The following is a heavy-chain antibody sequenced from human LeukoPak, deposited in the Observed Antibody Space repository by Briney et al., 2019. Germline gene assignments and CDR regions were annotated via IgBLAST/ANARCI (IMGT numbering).Heavy chain of an antibody. V-gene: IGHV3-53*01. Sequence: GGSLRLSCAASGFTVSSNYMSWVRQAPGKGLEWVSVIYSGGSTYYADSVKGRFTISRDNSKNTLYLQMNSLRAEDTAVYYCARDLKQLVPPYYYYMDVWGKGTTVTVSS. CDR3: ARDLKQLVPPYYYYMDV. J-gene: IGHJ6*03. D-gene: IGHD6-13*01. CDR1: GFTVSSNY. CDR2: IYSGGST.